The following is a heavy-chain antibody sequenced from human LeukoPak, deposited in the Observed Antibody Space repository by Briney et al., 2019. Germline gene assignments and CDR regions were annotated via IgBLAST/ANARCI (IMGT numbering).Heavy chain of an antibody. V-gene: IGHV3-7*01. Sequence: PGGSLRLSCAASGFTFNNYWMSWVRQAPGKGLEWVANIKQDGSEKYYVDSVKGRFTISRDNAKNSLYLQMNSLRAEDTAVYYCARASYYDVLTAYYKPLPPDYWGQGTLVTVSS. CDR2: IKQDGSEK. D-gene: IGHD3-9*01. J-gene: IGHJ4*02. CDR1: GFTFNNYW. CDR3: ARASYYDVLTAYYKPLPPDY.